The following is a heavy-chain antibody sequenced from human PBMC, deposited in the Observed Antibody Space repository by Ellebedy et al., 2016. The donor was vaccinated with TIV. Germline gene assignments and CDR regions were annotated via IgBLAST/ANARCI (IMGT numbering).Heavy chain of an antibody. CDR3: ERINWGSGWYYFDY. V-gene: IGHV4-4*07. Sequence: MPSETLSLTCPVSGGSISSYYWSWIRQPAGKGLEWIGRIYTSGLTNYNPSLKSRFTMSVDTSKNQFSLKLSSGTAADTAVYYCERINWGSGWYYFDYWGQGTLVTVSS. CDR1: GGSISSYY. D-gene: IGHD7-27*01. J-gene: IGHJ4*02. CDR2: IYTSGLT.